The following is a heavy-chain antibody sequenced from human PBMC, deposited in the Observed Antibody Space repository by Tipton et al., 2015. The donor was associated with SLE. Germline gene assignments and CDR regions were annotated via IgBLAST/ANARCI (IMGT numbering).Heavy chain of an antibody. D-gene: IGHD2-15*01. J-gene: IGHJ6*02. CDR3: ARGEFVVVVAATYYYYGMDV. CDR1: GGSFSGYY. Sequence: TLSLTCAVYGGSFSGYYWSWIRQPPGKGLEWIGEINHSGSTNYNPSLKSRVTISVDTSKIQFSLKLSSVTAADTAVYYCARGEFVVVVAATYYYYGMDVWGQGTTVTVSS. CDR2: INHSGST. V-gene: IGHV4-34*01.